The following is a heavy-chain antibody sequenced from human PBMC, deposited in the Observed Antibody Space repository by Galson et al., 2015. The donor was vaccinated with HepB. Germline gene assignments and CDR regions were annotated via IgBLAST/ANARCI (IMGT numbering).Heavy chain of an antibody. Sequence: SLRLSCAASGFTFSSYAMSWVRQAPGKGLEWVSAISGSGGSTYYADSVKGRFTISRDNSKNTLYLQMNSLRAEDTAVYYCAKDDSGSSWYINFDYWGQGTLVTVSS. V-gene: IGHV3-23*01. CDR1: GFTFSSYA. J-gene: IGHJ4*02. CDR2: ISGSGGST. CDR3: AKDDSGSSWYINFDY. D-gene: IGHD6-13*01.